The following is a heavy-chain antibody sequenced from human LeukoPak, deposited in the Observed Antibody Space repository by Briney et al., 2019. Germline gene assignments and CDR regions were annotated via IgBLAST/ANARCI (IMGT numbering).Heavy chain of an antibody. V-gene: IGHV3-23*01. CDR3: AKMVEDIVVVPSAGIDY. J-gene: IGHJ4*02. CDR2: ISGSGGST. Sequence: GGTLRLSCAASGFTFSNYGMSWVRQAPGKGLEWVSAISGSGGSTYYADSVKGRFTISRDNSKNTLFLQMNSLRAEDTAVYYFAKMVEDIVVVPSAGIDYRGQGALVNV. CDR1: GFTFSNYG. D-gene: IGHD2-2*01.